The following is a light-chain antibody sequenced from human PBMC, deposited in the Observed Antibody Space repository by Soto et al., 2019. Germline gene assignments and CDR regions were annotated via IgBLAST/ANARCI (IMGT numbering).Light chain of an antibody. J-gene: IGLJ2*01. CDR2: GNS. CDR3: QSYDSSLFVV. Sequence: QSVLTQPPSVSGAPGQRVTISCTGSSSNIGAGYDVHWYQPLPGTAPKLLIYGNSNRPSGVPDRFSGSKSGTSASLAITGLQEEDEADYYCQSYDSSLFVVFGGGTQLTVL. CDR1: SSNIGAGYD. V-gene: IGLV1-40*01.